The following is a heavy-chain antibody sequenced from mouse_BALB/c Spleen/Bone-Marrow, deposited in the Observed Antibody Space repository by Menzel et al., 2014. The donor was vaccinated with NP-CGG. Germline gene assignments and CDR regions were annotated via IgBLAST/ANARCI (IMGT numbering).Heavy chain of an antibody. D-gene: IGHD2-3*01. CDR3: ARLGYYGWFAY. V-gene: IGHV4-1*02. CDR1: GFDFSSYW. CDR2: INPESNTI. J-gene: IGHJ3*01. Sequence: EVKLEESGGGLVQPGGSLKLSCAASGFDFSSYWMSWVRQAPGKGLQWIGEINPESNTINYTPSLKDKFIISRDNAKNTLYQQMSKVRSEDTALYCCARLGYYGWFAYWGQATLVTVSA.